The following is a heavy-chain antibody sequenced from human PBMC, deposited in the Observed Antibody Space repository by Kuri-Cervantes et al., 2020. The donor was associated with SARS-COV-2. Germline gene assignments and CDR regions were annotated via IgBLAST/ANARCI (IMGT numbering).Heavy chain of an antibody. V-gene: IGHV3-30*04. CDR3: ARDMTFDEYGDYFYYYKDV. D-gene: IGHD3-16*01. CDR1: HFTFSSYA. Sequence: GESLKISCAASHFTFSSYAFHWVRQAPGQGLEWVAAISYDGNNKYFADSVRGRFTVSRDNSKNTLYLEMDGLRPEDTAVYYCARDMTFDEYGDYFYYYKDVWGKGTTVTVSS. CDR2: ISYDGNNK. J-gene: IGHJ6*03.